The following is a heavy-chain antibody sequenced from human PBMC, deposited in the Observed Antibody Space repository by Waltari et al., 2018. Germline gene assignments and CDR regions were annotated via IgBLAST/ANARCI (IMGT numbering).Heavy chain of an antibody. CDR1: GGAISSYY. Sequence: QVQLQESGPGLVKPSATLSLTCTVSGGAISSYYWSWIRQPPGKGLEWIGYIYYSGSTNYNPSLKSRVTISVDTSKNQFSLKLSSVTAADTAVYYCARTQAARGAFDIWGQGTMVTVSS. CDR2: IYYSGST. J-gene: IGHJ3*02. D-gene: IGHD6-25*01. V-gene: IGHV4-59*01. CDR3: ARTQAARGAFDI.